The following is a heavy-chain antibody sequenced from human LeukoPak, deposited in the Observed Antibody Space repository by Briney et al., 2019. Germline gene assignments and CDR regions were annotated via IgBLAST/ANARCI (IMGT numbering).Heavy chain of an antibody. CDR2: IYPNNGAA. J-gene: IGHJ4*02. Sequence: ASVKVSCKASGYTFSGSGWYLYWLRQAPGQGLECLGWIYPNNGAASYAQKFQGRVAMTRDTSVSTAYMELSRLRPDDTAVYFCARDGPAQMVEFDNWGQGTLVTVSS. CDR1: GYTFSGSGWY. D-gene: IGHD3-10*01. CDR3: ARDGPAQMVEFDN. V-gene: IGHV1-2*02.